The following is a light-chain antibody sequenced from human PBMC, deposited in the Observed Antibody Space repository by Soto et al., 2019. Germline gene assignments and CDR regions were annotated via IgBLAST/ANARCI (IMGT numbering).Light chain of an antibody. Sequence: EVVMTQSPATLSVSPGERATLSCRASQSVGGNLAWYQQKPDQAPRLLIYGASTRATGIPARFSGSGSGTEFTLTISSLQSEDFAVYYCQQYKHWPPYTFCQGTKLEIK. J-gene: IGKJ2*01. V-gene: IGKV3-15*01. CDR2: GAS. CDR3: QQYKHWPPYT. CDR1: QSVGGN.